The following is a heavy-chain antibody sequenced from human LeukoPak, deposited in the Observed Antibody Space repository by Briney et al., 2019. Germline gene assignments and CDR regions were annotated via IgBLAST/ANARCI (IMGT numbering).Heavy chain of an antibody. CDR3: AKDLGAAAGPPYFDY. Sequence: GGSLRLSCAASGFTFSSYGMHWVRQAPGKGLEWVAVISYDGSNKYYADSVKGRFTISRDNSKNTLYLQMNSLRAEGTAVYYCAKDLGAAAGPPYFDYWGQGTLVTVSS. D-gene: IGHD6-13*01. CDR1: GFTFSSYG. V-gene: IGHV3-30*18. CDR2: ISYDGSNK. J-gene: IGHJ4*02.